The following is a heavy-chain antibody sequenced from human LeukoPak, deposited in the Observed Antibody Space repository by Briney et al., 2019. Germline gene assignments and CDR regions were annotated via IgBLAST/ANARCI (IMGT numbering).Heavy chain of an antibody. J-gene: IGHJ4*02. CDR2: IIPIFGTA. CDR3: ARAKMATIDY. V-gene: IGHV1-69*05. CDR1: GYTFTSYG. D-gene: IGHD5-24*01. Sequence: ASAKVSCKAYGYTFTSYGISWGRQAPGQGLEWMGGIIPIFGTANYAQKFQGRVTITTDESTSTAYMELSSLRSEDTAVYYCARAKMATIDYWGQGTLVTVSS.